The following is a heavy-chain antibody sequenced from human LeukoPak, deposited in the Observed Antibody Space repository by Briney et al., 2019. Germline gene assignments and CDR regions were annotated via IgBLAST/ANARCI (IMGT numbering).Heavy chain of an antibody. D-gene: IGHD3-10*01. V-gene: IGHV3-48*03. CDR3: ASRGHVGSGTYSPYDY. CDR2: ISSSGSTR. J-gene: IGHJ4*02. Sequence: GGSLRLSCAASGFTFSSYEMNWVRQAPGKGLEWVSYISSSGSTRYYADSVKGRFTISRDNAKNSLYLQMTSLRAEDTAVYYCASRGHVGSGTYSPYDYWGQGTLVSVSS. CDR1: GFTFSSYE.